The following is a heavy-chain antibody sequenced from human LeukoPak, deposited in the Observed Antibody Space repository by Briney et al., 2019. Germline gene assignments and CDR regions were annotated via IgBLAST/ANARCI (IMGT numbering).Heavy chain of an antibody. CDR3: ATAVVRGAPTSPFDP. Sequence: PGGSLRPSCAASGFSVSNNYMYWVRQAPGKGLEWVAIIYAGDNTFYADSVRGRFSISRDNSKNTLYLQMNSLRAEDTAVYYCATAVVRGAPTSPFDPWGQGTLVTVSS. V-gene: IGHV3-66*01. CDR1: GFSVSNNY. J-gene: IGHJ5*02. D-gene: IGHD3-10*01. CDR2: IYAGDNT.